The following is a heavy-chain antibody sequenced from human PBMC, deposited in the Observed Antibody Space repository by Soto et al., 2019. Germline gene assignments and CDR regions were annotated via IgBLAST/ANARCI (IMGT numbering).Heavy chain of an antibody. Sequence: LSLTCAVSGYSISSGYYCGWIRQPPGKGLEWIGSIYHSGSTYYNPSLKSRVTISVDTSKNQFSLKLSSVTAADTAVYYCARALGWGYYDSSGYYFDYWGQGTLVTVSS. V-gene: IGHV4-38-2*01. J-gene: IGHJ4*02. CDR1: GYSISSGYY. CDR2: IYHSGST. CDR3: ARALGWGYYDSSGYYFDY. D-gene: IGHD3-22*01.